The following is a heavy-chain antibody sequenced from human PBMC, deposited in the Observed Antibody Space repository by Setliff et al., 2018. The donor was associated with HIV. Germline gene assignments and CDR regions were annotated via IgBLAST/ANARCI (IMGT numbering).Heavy chain of an antibody. CDR1: GGSINNYF. J-gene: IGHJ4*02. CDR2: IYYSGET. CDR3: ARVSTDYVWGSFLSSGPYYFDF. Sequence: PSETLSLTCTVSGGSINNYFWSWIRQSPGRGLEWIGYIYYSGETNYNPSLKSRVTISADTSKSQFSLKLTSVTAADTAAYFCARVSTDYVWGSFLSSGPYYFDFWGRGALVTVSS. V-gene: IGHV4-59*08. D-gene: IGHD3-16*01.